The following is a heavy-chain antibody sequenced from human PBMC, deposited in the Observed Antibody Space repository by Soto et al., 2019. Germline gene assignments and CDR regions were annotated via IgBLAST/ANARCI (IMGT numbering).Heavy chain of an antibody. V-gene: IGHV4-59*08. CDR1: GDSISTDY. J-gene: IGHJ4*02. Sequence: QVHLQESGPGLVKPSETLSLTCTVSGDSISTDYWSWIRQSPGKGLEWIGFIYYGGSTNYNPSLKRRLTISVDPPKNQFSLTLRSVTAADPAVYYCAKNWNWGSLVHWGQGTLVTVAS. CDR3: AKNWNWGSLVH. CDR2: IYYGGST. D-gene: IGHD7-27*01.